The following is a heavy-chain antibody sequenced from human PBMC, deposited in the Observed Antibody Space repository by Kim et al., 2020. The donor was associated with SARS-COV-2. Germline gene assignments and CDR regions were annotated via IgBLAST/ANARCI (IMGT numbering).Heavy chain of an antibody. CDR2: EWFN. Sequence: EWFNDYAVSVRSRITFNADTSKNQFSLQLNSMSSEDTAVYYCASGWAMDVWGQGTTVIVSS. D-gene: IGHD6-19*01. V-gene: IGHV6-1*01. CDR3: ASGWAMDV. J-gene: IGHJ6*02.